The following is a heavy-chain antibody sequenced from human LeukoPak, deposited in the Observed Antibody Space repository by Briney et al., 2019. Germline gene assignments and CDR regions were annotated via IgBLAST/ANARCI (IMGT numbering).Heavy chain of an antibody. D-gene: IGHD6-6*01. CDR2: INPSGSP. CDR3: ARAVEEISSSYFYYHHMDV. V-gene: IGHV4-34*01. J-gene: IGHJ6*03. CDR1: GGSFSGYS. Sequence: SETLSLTCDVCGGSFSGYSWTWIRQPPGKGLEWIGEINPSGSPNYNPSLKSRVTTSLDTSKTQFSLKLSSVTAADTAVYFCARAVEEISSSYFYYHHMDVWVKGTTVTVSS.